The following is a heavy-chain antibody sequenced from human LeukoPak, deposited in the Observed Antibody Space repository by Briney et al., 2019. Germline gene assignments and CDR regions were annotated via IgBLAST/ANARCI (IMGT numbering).Heavy chain of an antibody. V-gene: IGHV4-4*09. CDR1: GGSISSYY. Sequence: SETLSLTCTVSGGSISSYYWSWIRQPPGKGLEWIGYIYTSGSTNYNPSLKSRVTISVDTSKNQFSLKLSSVTAADTAVYYCARQGSQLELRPYYYYYMDVWGKGTTVTVSS. CDR2: IYTSGST. D-gene: IGHD1-7*01. J-gene: IGHJ6*03. CDR3: ARQGSQLELRPYYYYYMDV.